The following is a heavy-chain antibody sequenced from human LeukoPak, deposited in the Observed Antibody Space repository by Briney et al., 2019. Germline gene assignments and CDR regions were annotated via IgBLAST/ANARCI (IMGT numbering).Heavy chain of an antibody. D-gene: IGHD3-9*01. CDR1: GFTFSSYG. V-gene: IGHV3-23*01. CDR2: ISISGGTT. J-gene: IGHJ4*02. Sequence: GGSLRLSCATFGFTFSSYGMTWVRQAPGKGLEWVSTISISGGTTYYADSVKGRSSISRDNSKSTVYLQLNSLRAEDTAVYYCASSTYYDILTGYSPLGYWGQGTLVTVSS. CDR3: ASSTYYDILTGYSPLGY.